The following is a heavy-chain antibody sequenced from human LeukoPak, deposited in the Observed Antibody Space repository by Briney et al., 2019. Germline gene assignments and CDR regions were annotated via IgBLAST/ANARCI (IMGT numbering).Heavy chain of an antibody. D-gene: IGHD5-12*01. Sequence: MPSETLSLTCVVYGGSFSGYSWSWVRQAPGKGLEWIGYIYHSGSTYYNPSLKSRVTISVDRSKNQFSLKLSSVTAADTAVYYCAREDSGYDLSKRDPRTFDYWGQGTLVTVSS. CDR3: AREDSGYDLSKRDPRTFDY. J-gene: IGHJ4*02. V-gene: IGHV4-34*01. CDR2: IYHSGST. CDR1: GGSFSGYS.